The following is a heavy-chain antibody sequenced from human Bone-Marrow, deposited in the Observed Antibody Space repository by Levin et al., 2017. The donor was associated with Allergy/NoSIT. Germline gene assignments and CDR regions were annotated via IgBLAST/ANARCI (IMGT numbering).Heavy chain of an antibody. Sequence: SLKISCAASGFTFDDYAMHWVRQAPGKGLEWVSGISWNSGSIGYADSVKGRFTISRDNAKNSLYLQMNSLRAEDTALYYCAKGHYSNLINWFDPWGQGTLVTVSS. V-gene: IGHV3-9*01. CDR1: GFTFDDYA. D-gene: IGHD4-11*01. CDR3: AKGHYSNLINWFDP. J-gene: IGHJ5*02. CDR2: ISWNSGSI.